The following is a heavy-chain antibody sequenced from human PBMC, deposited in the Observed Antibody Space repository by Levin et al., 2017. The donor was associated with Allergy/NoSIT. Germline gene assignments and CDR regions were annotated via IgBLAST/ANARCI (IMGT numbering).Heavy chain of an antibody. CDR2: IRSKANSYAT. D-gene: IGHD3-3*01. J-gene: IGHJ6*03. Sequence: GGSLRLSCAASGFTFSGSAMHWVRQASGKGLEWVGRIRSKANSYATAYAASVKGRFTISRDDSKNTAYLQMNSLKTEDTAVYYCTRHSATHVDFWSGNYYYYYMDVWGKGTTVTVSS. CDR1: GFTFSGSA. CDR3: TRHSATHVDFWSGNYYYYYMDV. V-gene: IGHV3-73*01.